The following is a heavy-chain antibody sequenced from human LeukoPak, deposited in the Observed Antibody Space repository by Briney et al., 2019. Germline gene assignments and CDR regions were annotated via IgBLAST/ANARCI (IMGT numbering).Heavy chain of an antibody. V-gene: IGHV3-23*01. CDR2: ISGSGAVT. J-gene: IGHJ4*02. Sequence: GGSLRLSFAASGFTFSSYAMSWVRQAPGMGLEWVSAISGSGAVTYYADPVKGRFTISRDNSKKPLYLQLKSLRVEDTAVYYCAKRQRAVAGTRVLDYWGQGTLVTVSS. CDR1: GFTFSSYA. D-gene: IGHD6-13*01. CDR3: AKRQRAVAGTRVLDY.